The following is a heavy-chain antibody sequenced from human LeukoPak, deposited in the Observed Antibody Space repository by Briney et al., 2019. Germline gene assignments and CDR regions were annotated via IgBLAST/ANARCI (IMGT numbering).Heavy chain of an antibody. J-gene: IGHJ4*02. Sequence: GGSLRLSCAASGFTFSSYEMNWVRQAPGRGLEWVSRINSDGSSTKCADSVKGRFTISRDNAKNTLYLQMNSLRAEDTAVYYCAALDHGHDYWGQGTLVTVSS. CDR1: GFTFSSYE. CDR3: AALDHGHDY. CDR2: INSDGSST. V-gene: IGHV3-74*03.